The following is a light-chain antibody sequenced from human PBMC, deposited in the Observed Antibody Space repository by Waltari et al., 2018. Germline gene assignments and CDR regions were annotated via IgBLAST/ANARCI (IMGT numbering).Light chain of an antibody. J-gene: IGLJ2*01. CDR1: SRDLGDYKY. V-gene: IGLV2-14*03. CDR3: ASYTSITVI. CDR2: DVS. Sequence: QSALTQPASVSGSPGQSITISCTGSSRDLGDYKYVSWYQQHPGKAPKLMSYDVSNRPSGVYNRFSGSQSGNTASLTISGLLAEDEANYYCASYTSITVIFGGGTKLTVL.